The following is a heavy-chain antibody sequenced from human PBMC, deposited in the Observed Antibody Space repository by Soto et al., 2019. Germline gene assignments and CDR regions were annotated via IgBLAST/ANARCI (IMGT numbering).Heavy chain of an antibody. CDR3: ARDLAAAGFDS. CDR1: GFTFSSYN. Sequence: EVQLVESGGGLVKPGGSLRLSCAASGFTFSSYNMNWVRQAPGKGLEWVSYITTSSSYTYYADSVKGRFTIARDNAKNSLYLQMNSLRASDTAVYFCARDLAAAGFDSWGQGTLVTVSS. J-gene: IGHJ4*02. CDR2: ITTSSSYT. V-gene: IGHV3-21*01. D-gene: IGHD6-13*01.